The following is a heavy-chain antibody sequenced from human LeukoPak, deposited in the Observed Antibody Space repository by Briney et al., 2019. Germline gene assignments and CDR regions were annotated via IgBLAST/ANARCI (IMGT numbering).Heavy chain of an antibody. CDR1: GFTLTTYT. CDR3: ARIGFSATTSSY. Sequence: GGSLRLSCVVTGFTLTTYTIYWVRQAPGKGLEWVAIISYDENNKYYADSVKGRFTISRDNNKDTVFLQMSNLRSEDTALYYCARIGFSATTSSYWGRGTRVIVSS. CDR2: ISYDENNK. V-gene: IGHV3-30-3*01. D-gene: IGHD2/OR15-2a*01. J-gene: IGHJ4*02.